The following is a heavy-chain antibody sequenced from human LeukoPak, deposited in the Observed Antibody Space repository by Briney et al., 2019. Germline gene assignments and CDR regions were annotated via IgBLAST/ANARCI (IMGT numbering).Heavy chain of an antibody. CDR2: IIPILGIA. CDR3: ARQRFLEWPLDY. V-gene: IGHV1-69*04. J-gene: IGHJ4*02. Sequence: SVKVSCKASGGTFSIYAISWVRQAPGQGLEWMGRIIPILGIANYAQKFQGRVTITADKATSTAYLELRSLRSEATAVYYCARQRFLEWPLDYLGQGTLVTVSS. CDR1: GGTFSIYA. D-gene: IGHD3-3*01.